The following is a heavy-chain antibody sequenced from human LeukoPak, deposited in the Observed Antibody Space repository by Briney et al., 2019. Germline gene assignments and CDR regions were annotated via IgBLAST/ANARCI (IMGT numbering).Heavy chain of an antibody. D-gene: IGHD6-13*01. CDR2: IHPNSGGT. CDR3: ARGAAYSSSWFHPYYLDY. J-gene: IGHJ4*01. V-gene: IGHV1-2*04. Sequence: ASVKVSCKASGYTFTGYYMHWVRQAPGQGLEWMGWIHPNSGGTNYAQKFQGWVTMTRDTSISTAYMELSRLRSDDTAVYYCARGAAYSSSWFHPYYLDYWGQEPWSPSPQ. CDR1: GYTFTGYY.